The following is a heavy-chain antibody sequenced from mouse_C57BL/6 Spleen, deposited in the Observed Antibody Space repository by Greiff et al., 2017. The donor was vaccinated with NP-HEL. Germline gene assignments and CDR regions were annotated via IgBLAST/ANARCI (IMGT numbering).Heavy chain of an antibody. V-gene: IGHV1-64*01. CDR3: AREAYDYDRFAY. J-gene: IGHJ3*01. CDR1: GYTFTSYW. CDR2: IHPNSGST. D-gene: IGHD2-4*01. Sequence: VQLQQSGAELVKPGASVKLSCKASGYTFTSYWMHWVKQRPGQGLEWIGMIHPNSGSTNYNEKFKSKATLTVDKSSSTAYMQLSSLTSEDSAVYYCAREAYDYDRFAYWGQGTLVTVSA.